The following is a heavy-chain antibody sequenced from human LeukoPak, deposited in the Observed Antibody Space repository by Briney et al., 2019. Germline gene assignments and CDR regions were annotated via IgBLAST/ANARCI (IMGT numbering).Heavy chain of an antibody. CDR2: MYHSGTT. J-gene: IGHJ5*01. CDR1: GGSITSTEW. Sequence: SGTLSLTCSVSGGSITSTEWWSWVRQPPGKGLEWTGEMYHSGTTNYNPSLKSRVTISADKSKNQLSLNLNSVTAADTAVYYCTRKQSGWFYFWGRGTLVTVSS. V-gene: IGHV4-4*02. D-gene: IGHD3-3*01. CDR3: TRKQSGWFYF.